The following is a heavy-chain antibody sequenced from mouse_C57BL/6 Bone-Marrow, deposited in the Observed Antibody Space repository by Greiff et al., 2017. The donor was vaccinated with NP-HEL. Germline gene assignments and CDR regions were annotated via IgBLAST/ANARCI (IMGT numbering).Heavy chain of an antibody. D-gene: IGHD2-4*01. CDR2: FYPGSGSI. V-gene: IGHV1-62-2*01. CDR1: GYTFTEYP. Sequence: QVQLKESGAELVKPGASVKLSCKASGYTFTEYPIHWVKQRSGQGLEWIGWFYPGSGSIKYNEKFKDKATLTADKSSSTVYMELSRLTSEDSAVYFCARHEGIRYAMDYWGQGTSVTVSS. J-gene: IGHJ4*01. CDR3: ARHEGIRYAMDY.